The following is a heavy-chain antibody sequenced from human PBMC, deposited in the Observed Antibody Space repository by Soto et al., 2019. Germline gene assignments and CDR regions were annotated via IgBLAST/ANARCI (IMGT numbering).Heavy chain of an antibody. CDR3: ARPSIFGVVTDAFDI. CDR1: GGTFSSYT. Sequence: QVQLVQSGAEVKKPGSSVKVSCKASGGTFSSYTISWVRQAPGQGLEWMGRIIPILGIANYAQKFQGRVTITADKSTSTAYMELSSLRSEDTAVYYCARPSIFGVVTDAFDIWGQWTMVTVSS. V-gene: IGHV1-69*02. D-gene: IGHD3-3*01. CDR2: IIPILGIA. J-gene: IGHJ3*02.